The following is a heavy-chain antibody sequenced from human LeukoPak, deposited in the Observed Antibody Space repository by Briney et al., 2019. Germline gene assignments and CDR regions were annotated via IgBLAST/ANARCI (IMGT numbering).Heavy chain of an antibody. J-gene: IGHJ6*03. CDR2: INHSGST. CDR1: GGSFSGYY. D-gene: IGHD3-3*01. Sequence: SETLSLTCAVYGGSFSGYYWSWIRQPPGKGLEWIGEINHSGSTNYNPSLKSRVTISVDTSKNQFSLKLSSVSAADTAVYYCARGITIFGVAGDYYYYYMDVWGKGTTVTVSS. V-gene: IGHV4-34*01. CDR3: ARGITIFGVAGDYYYYYMDV.